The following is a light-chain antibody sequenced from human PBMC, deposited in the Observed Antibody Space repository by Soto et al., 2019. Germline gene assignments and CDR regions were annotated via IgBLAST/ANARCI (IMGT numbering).Light chain of an antibody. Sequence: DIQMTQSPSSLSASAGDRVIITCQASQDIRNHLNWYQQKPGKAPKLLIYDVSNLATGVPPRFSGGGSGTDFTLTISSLQPEDIATYYCQHYDDLVTFGEGTKVEIK. J-gene: IGKJ4*01. CDR1: QDIRNH. CDR2: DVS. CDR3: QHYDDLVT. V-gene: IGKV1-33*01.